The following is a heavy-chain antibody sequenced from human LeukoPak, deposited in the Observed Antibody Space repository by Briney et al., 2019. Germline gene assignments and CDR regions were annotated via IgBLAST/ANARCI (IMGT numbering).Heavy chain of an antibody. CDR1: GGSISSYY. V-gene: IGHV4-59*08. J-gene: IGHJ4*02. Sequence: SETLSLTCTVSGGSISSYYWSWIRQPPGKGLEWIGYIYYSGSTSYNPSLKSRVSISVDTSRTQFSLKLSSVTAADTAVYYCARHHYGDFAFEFWGQGTLVTVSS. CDR3: ARHHYGDFAFEF. CDR2: IYYSGST. D-gene: IGHD4-17*01.